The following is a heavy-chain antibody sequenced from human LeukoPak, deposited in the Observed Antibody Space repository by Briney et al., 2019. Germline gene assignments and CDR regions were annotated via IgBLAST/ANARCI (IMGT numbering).Heavy chain of an antibody. D-gene: IGHD6-6*01. J-gene: IGHJ5*02. V-gene: IGHV3-30*04. CDR2: ISYDGSNK. CDR3: ARLEYSSSGDGWLDP. Sequence: PRGSLRLSCAASGFTFSGYAMHWVRQAPGKGLEWVAVISYDGSNKYYADSVKGRFTISRDNAKNSLYLQMNSLRAEDTAVYYCARLEYSSSGDGWLDPWGQGTLVTVSS. CDR1: GFTFSGYA.